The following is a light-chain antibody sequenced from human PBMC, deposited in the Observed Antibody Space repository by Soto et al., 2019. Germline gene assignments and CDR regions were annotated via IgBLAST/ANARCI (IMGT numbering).Light chain of an antibody. Sequence: ALTQPASVSGSPGQSITISCTGTSSDVGSYNLVSWYQQDPGKAPKPMIYEGSKRPSGVSNCFSGSKSGNTASLTISGLQAEDEAYYYCCSYAGSSAYVFGSGTRVTAL. J-gene: IGLJ1*01. CDR2: EGS. CDR3: CSYAGSSAYV. V-gene: IGLV2-23*01. CDR1: SSDVGSYNL.